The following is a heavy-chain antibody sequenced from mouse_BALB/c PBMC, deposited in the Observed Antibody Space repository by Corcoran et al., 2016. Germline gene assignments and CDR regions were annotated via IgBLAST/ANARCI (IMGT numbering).Heavy chain of an antibody. CDR3: ARWGQLGPSSYAMDY. CDR1: GYSFTDYI. D-gene: IGHD3-2*01. CDR2: INHYYGST. V-gene: IGHV1-39*01. Sequence: EIQLQQTGHELVKPGASVKISCKSSGYSFTDYIMLWVKQSHGKCLEWIGNINHYYGSTSYNLKFKGKATLTVDKSSSTAYMQLNSLTSEDSAVYYCARWGQLGPSSYAMDYWGQGTSVTVSS. J-gene: IGHJ4*01.